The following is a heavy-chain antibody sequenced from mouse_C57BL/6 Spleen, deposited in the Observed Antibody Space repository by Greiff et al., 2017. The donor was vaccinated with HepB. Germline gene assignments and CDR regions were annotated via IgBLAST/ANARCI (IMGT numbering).Heavy chain of an antibody. V-gene: IGHV1-18*01. Sequence: VQLKQSGPELVKPGASVKIPCKASGYTFTDYNMDWVKQSHGKSLEWIGDINPNNGGTIYNQKFKGKATLTVDKSSSTAYMELRSLTSEDTAVYYCARTRLSPPYRFAYWGQGTLVTVSA. J-gene: IGHJ3*01. CDR1: GYTFTDYN. D-gene: IGHD2-10*01. CDR2: INPNNGGT. CDR3: ARTRLSPPYRFAY.